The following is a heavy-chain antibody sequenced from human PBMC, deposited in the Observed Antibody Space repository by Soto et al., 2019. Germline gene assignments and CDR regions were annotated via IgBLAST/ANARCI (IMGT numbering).Heavy chain of an antibody. CDR3: ARDLLAEAATPLNWFDP. J-gene: IGHJ5*02. V-gene: IGHV4-30-2*01. CDR2: IYHSGST. D-gene: IGHD2-15*01. CDR1: GGSISSGGYS. Sequence: SETLSLTCAVSGGSISSGGYSWSWIRQPPGKGLEWIGYIYHSGSTYYNPSLKSRATISVDTSKNQFSLKLTSVTAADTAAYYCARDLLAEAATPLNWFDPWGQGTLVTVSS.